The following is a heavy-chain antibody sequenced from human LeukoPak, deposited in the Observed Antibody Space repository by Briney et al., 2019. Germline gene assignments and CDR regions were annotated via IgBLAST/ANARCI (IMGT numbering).Heavy chain of an antibody. D-gene: IGHD3-16*02. Sequence: SETLSLTCTVSGGSLSSSSYYWGWIRQPPGKGLEWIGSIYYSGSTYYNPSLKSRVTISVDTSKNQFSLKLSSVTAADTAVYYCARTYYDYVWGSYRLGAFDYWGQGTLVTVSS. V-gene: IGHV4-39*07. CDR3: ARTYYDYVWGSYRLGAFDY. CDR1: GGSLSSSSYY. J-gene: IGHJ4*02. CDR2: IYYSGST.